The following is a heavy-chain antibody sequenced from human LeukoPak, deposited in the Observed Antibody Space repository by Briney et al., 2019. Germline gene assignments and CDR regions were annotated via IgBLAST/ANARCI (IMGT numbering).Heavy chain of an antibody. V-gene: IGHV4-34*01. Sequence: SETLSLTCAVYGGSFSGYYWSWIRQPPGKGLEWIGEINHSGSTNYNPSLKSRVTISVDTSKNQFSLKLSSVTAADTAVYYCAGVSMTGGAFDIWGQGTMVTVSS. J-gene: IGHJ3*02. CDR1: GGSFSGYY. CDR3: AGVSMTGGAFDI. D-gene: IGHD2/OR15-2a*01. CDR2: INHSGST.